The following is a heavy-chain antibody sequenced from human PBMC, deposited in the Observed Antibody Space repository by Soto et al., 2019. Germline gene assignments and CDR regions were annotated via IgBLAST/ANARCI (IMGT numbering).Heavy chain of an antibody. CDR3: SILEGA. D-gene: IGHD2-21*01. V-gene: IGHV3-72*01. Sequence: EVQLVESGGGLVQPGGSLTLSCAVSGLTFGDHYMEWVRQAPGKGLEWVARSRNKAKSYSTDFAASVKGRFTISRDESKSSLNLQMNSLMTEDTVVYYCSILEGAWGQGTLVTVSS. J-gene: IGHJ5*02. CDR1: GLTFGDHY. CDR2: SRNKAKSYST.